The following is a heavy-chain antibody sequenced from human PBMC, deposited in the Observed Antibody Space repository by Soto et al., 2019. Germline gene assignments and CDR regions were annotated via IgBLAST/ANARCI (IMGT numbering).Heavy chain of an antibody. V-gene: IGHV3-64D*06. Sequence: TVGSLRLSCSVSGFTFSNYAMHWVRQAPGKGLEYVSGITSEGDRTWHADSVKDGFTISRDNSKNTLYLQMSSLRVEDTAIYYCVKGNQLLRYYFEFWGPGTLVTVSS. CDR1: GFTFSNYA. J-gene: IGHJ4*01. CDR3: VKGNQLLRYYFEF. CDR2: ITSEGDRT. D-gene: IGHD2-15*01.